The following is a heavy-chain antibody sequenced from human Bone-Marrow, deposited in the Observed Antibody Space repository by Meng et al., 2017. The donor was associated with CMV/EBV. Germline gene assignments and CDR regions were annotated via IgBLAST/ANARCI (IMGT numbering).Heavy chain of an antibody. Sequence: FSGYYRHWVRQAPGQGLEWMGWINPKTGGTNYAQKFQGRVTMTRDTSISTAYMELGRLRSDDTAVYYCARALDDILTGYYTTHYFDYWGQGTLVTVSS. J-gene: IGHJ4*02. CDR2: INPKTGGT. D-gene: IGHD3-9*01. V-gene: IGHV1-2*02. CDR1: FSGYY. CDR3: ARALDDILTGYYTTHYFDY.